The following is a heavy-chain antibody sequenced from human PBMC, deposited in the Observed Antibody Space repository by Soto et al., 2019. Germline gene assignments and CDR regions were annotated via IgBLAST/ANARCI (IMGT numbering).Heavy chain of an antibody. CDR3: VKGGWLDF. Sequence: EVQLLESGGGLVQPGGSLRLSCAASGFSFSTFEMSWVRQAPGRGLEWVSFISDDSSRTYYADAVKGWFTISRDNSKYTLYLQMNSLTAEDTAVYACVKGGWLDFWGQGTLVTVSS. CDR2: ISDDSSRT. V-gene: IGHV3-23*01. J-gene: IGHJ5*01. D-gene: IGHD3-16*01. CDR1: GFSFSTFE.